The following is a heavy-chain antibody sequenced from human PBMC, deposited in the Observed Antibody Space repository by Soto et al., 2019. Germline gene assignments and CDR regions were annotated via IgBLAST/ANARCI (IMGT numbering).Heavy chain of an antibody. D-gene: IGHD3-22*01. V-gene: IGHV4-30-4*01. CDR1: GGSISSGDYY. J-gene: IGHJ4*02. CDR3: ARVPYDSSGALDY. CDR2: IYYSGST. Sequence: LSLTCTVSGGSISSGDYYWSWIRQPPGKGLEWIGYIYYSGSTYYNPSLKSRVTISVDTSKNQFSLKLSSVTAADTAVYYCARVPYDSSGALDYWGQGTLVTVSS.